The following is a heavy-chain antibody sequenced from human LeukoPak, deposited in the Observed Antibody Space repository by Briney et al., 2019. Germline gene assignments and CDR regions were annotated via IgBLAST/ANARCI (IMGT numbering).Heavy chain of an antibody. Sequence: GGSLRLSCAASGFNFNNAWLDWVRQTPGQGLEWVGQIKTNADGGTADYAAPVKGRFTISRDDSKNMLYLQMNSLRTEDTAVYYCTRGRAETGTTWLIDYWGQGTLVTVSS. CDR1: GFNFNNAW. V-gene: IGHV3-15*07. CDR3: TRGRAETGTTWLIDY. D-gene: IGHD1-1*01. J-gene: IGHJ4*02. CDR2: IKTNADGGTA.